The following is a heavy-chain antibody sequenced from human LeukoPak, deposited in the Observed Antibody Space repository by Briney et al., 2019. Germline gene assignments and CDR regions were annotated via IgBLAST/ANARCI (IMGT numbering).Heavy chain of an antibody. CDR2: IYYSGST. V-gene: IGHV4-39*01. J-gene: IGHJ4*02. Sequence: SETLSLTCTVSGGSISSSTYYWGWIRRPPGKGLEWIGSIYYSGSTYYNPSLKSRVTVSADTSKNQFSLNLSSVTAADTAVYYCVRGSTLRHYQYWGQGTLVTVSS. CDR1: GGSISSSTYY. D-gene: IGHD3-16*01. CDR3: VRGSTLRHYQY.